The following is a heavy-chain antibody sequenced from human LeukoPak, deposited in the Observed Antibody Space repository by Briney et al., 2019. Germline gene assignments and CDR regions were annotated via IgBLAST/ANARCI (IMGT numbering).Heavy chain of an antibody. CDR1: GGSFSGYY. V-gene: IGHV4-34*01. CDR2: INHSGST. Sequence: SETLSLTCAVYGGSFSGYYWSWIRQPPGKGLEWIGEINHSGSTNYNPSLKSRVTISVDTSKNQFSLKLSSVTAADTAVYYCARGGPRHIVVVTGAGGSFDPWGQGTLVTVSS. D-gene: IGHD2-21*02. J-gene: IGHJ5*02. CDR3: ARGGPRHIVVVTGAGGSFDP.